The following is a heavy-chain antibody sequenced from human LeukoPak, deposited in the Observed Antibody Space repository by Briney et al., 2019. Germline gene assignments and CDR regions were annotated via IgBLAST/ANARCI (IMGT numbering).Heavy chain of an antibody. CDR2: IYPGDSDT. D-gene: IGHD3-10*01. CDR3: ARHGWTYGSGSYYQGGPGIIDY. CDR1: GYSFTSYW. J-gene: IGHJ4*02. Sequence: GESLKISCKGSGYSFTSYWIGWVRQMPGKGLEWMGIIYPGDSDTRYSPSFQGQVTISADKSISTAYLQWSSLKASDTAMYYCARHGWTYGSGSYYQGGPGIIDYWGQGTLVTVSS. V-gene: IGHV5-51*01.